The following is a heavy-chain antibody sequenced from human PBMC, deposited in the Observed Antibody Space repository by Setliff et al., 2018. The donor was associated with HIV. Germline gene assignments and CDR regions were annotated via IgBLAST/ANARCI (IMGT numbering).Heavy chain of an antibody. J-gene: IGHJ4*02. CDR1: GGSLSGYF. Sequence: PSETLSLTCDVSGGSLSGYFWTWIRQTPEKGLEWIGDIDNRGNTNYNLSLKSRVTISEDTSKNQFSLRLKSVTAADTAVYYCARDPKHSSSGDLEYWSQGTLVTVSS. D-gene: IGHD3-22*01. CDR2: IDNRGNT. CDR3: ARDPKHSSSGDLEY. V-gene: IGHV4-34*01.